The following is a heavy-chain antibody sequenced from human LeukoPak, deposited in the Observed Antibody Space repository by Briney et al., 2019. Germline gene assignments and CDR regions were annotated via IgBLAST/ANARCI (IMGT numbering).Heavy chain of an antibody. CDR1: GFTFSSYA. V-gene: IGHV3-23*01. J-gene: IGHJ5*02. CDR3: AKGIRGSGNYGWFDP. CDR2: ISDSGGST. Sequence: GGSLRLSCVASGFTFSSYAMSWVRQAPGKGLEWVAAISDSGGSTYYVDSVRGRFTISRDNSKNTVYLQMNSLRAEDTAVYYCAKGIRGSGNYGWFDPWGQGTLVTVSS. D-gene: IGHD3-10*01.